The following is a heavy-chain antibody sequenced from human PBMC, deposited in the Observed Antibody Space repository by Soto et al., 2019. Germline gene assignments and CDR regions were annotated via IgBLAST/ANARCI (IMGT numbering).Heavy chain of an antibody. Sequence: EVQLVESGGGLVKPGGSLRLSCAASGFTFSSYSMNWVRQAPGKGLEWVSSISSSSSYIYYADSVKGRFTISRDNAKNSLYLQMNSLRAEDTAVYYCARGGMGKQWLTHDAFDIWGQGTMVTVSS. CDR3: ARGGMGKQWLTHDAFDI. V-gene: IGHV3-21*01. D-gene: IGHD6-19*01. CDR1: GFTFSSYS. CDR2: ISSSSSYI. J-gene: IGHJ3*02.